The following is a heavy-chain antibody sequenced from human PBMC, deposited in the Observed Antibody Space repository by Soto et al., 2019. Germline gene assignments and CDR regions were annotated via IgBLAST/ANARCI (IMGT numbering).Heavy chain of an antibody. V-gene: IGHV4-31*03. D-gene: IGHD2-2*02. CDR1: GGSISSGGYY. CDR2: IYYSGST. J-gene: IGHJ5*02. CDR3: ARGGYCSSTSCYIVNWFDP. Sequence: SETLSLTCTVSGGSISSGGYYWSWIRQHPGKGLEWIGYIYYSGSTYYNPSLKSRVTISVDTSKNQFSLKLSSVTAADTAVYFCARGGYCSSTSCYIVNWFDPWGQGTLVTVSS.